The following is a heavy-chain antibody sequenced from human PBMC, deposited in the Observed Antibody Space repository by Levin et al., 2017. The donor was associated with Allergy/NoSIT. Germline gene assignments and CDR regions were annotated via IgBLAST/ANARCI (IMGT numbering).Heavy chain of an antibody. D-gene: IGHD3-10*01. Sequence: GGSLRLSCAASGFTFSDYYMSWIRQAPGKGLEWVSYISSSSSYTNYADSVKGRFTISRDNAKNSLYLQMNSLRAEDTAVYYCARSINYYGSGSYLASTPGLANNDAFDIWGQGTMVTVSS. CDR2: ISSSSSYT. CDR3: ARSINYYGSGSYLASTPGLANNDAFDI. CDR1: GFTFSDYY. V-gene: IGHV3-11*03. J-gene: IGHJ3*02.